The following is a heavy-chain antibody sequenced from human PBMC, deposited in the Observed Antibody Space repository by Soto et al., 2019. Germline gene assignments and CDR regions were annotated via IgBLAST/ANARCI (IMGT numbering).Heavy chain of an antibody. CDR1: GFTFEDYY. D-gene: IGHD1-1*01. V-gene: IGHV3-11*05. J-gene: IGHJ4*02. CDR2: VSSSGNYK. CDR3: TRGKLNPDF. Sequence: PGGSLRLSCTTSGFTFEDYYMSWDRQAPGAGLEWISYVSSSGNYKNYADSVKGRFTISRDNTNNSLHLQMNSVRADDTAMYYCTRGKLNPDFWGQGILVIVSS.